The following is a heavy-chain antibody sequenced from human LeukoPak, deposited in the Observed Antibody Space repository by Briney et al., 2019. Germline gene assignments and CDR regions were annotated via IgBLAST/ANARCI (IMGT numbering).Heavy chain of an antibody. CDR1: GGTFSSYA. Sequence: SVKVSCKASGGTFSSYAISWVRQAPGQGLEWMGGIIPIFGTANYAQKFQGRVTITADESTSTAYMELSSLRSEDTAVYYCASCIAAAYKWFDPWGQGTLVTVSS. CDR3: ASCIAAAYKWFDP. CDR2: IIPIFGTA. V-gene: IGHV1-69*13. D-gene: IGHD6-13*01. J-gene: IGHJ5*02.